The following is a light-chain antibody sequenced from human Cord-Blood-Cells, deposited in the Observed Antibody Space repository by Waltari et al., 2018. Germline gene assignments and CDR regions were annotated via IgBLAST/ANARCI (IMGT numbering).Light chain of an antibody. V-gene: IGKV2-30*01. CDR2: KVS. CDR1: QSLVYSDGNTY. J-gene: IGKJ2*01. Sequence: DVVMTQSPLSLPVTLGQPASISCRSSQSLVYSDGNTYLNWFQQRPGQSPRRLIYKVSNRDSGVPDRFSGSWSGTDFTLKISRVEAEDVGFYYCMQGTHWPPMYTFGQGTKLEIK. CDR3: MQGTHWPPMYT.